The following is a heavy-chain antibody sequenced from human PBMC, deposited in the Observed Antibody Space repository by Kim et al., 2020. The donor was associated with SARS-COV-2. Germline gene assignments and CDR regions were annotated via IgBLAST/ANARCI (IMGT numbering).Heavy chain of an antibody. V-gene: IGHV3-9*01. D-gene: IGHD6-13*01. CDR3: AKPTSPSWYSSRTFDY. Sequence: SVKGRFTISRDNAKNSLYLQMNSLRAEDTALYYCAKPTSPSWYSSRTFDYWGQGTLVTVSS. J-gene: IGHJ4*02.